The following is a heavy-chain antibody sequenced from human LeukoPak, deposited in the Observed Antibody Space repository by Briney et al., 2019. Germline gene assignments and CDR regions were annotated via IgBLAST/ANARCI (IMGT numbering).Heavy chain of an antibody. CDR3: ANTVGLTVDYDFWSGYYWGNWFDP. CDR1: GFTFGSYA. D-gene: IGHD3-3*01. Sequence: GGSLRLSCAASGFTFGSYAMSWVRQAPGKGLEWVSAISGSGGSTYYADSVKGRFTISRDNSKNTLYLQMNSLRAEDTAVYYCANTVGLTVDYDFWSGYYWGNWFDPWGQGTLVTVSS. V-gene: IGHV3-23*01. J-gene: IGHJ5*02. CDR2: ISGSGGST.